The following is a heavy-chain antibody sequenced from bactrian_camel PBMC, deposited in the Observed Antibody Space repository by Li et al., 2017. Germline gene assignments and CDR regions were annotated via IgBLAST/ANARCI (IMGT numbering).Heavy chain of an antibody. D-gene: IGHD2*01. CDR2: LWIGGATT. J-gene: IGHJ4*01. V-gene: IGHV3S1*01. CDR1: RYTYKRNC. CDR3: AAYYVGMWYFNY. Sequence: QVQLVESGGGSVQAGGSLTLSCAAGRYTYKRNCMGWFRQRPGKDREGLAVLWIGGATTTYADSVKGRFTISRDNAKSTVYLQMNSLKSEDTALYYCAAYYVGMWYFNYWGQGTQVTVS.